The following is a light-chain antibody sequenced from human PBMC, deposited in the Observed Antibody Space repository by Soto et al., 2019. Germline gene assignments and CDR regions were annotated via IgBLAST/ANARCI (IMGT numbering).Light chain of an antibody. J-gene: IGLJ1*01. CDR3: CSYARSSNFDD. CDR2: EGS. V-gene: IGLV2-23*03. CDR1: SSDVGSYNL. Sequence: QSALTQPASVSGSPGQSITISCTGTSSDVGSYNLVSWYQQHPGKAPKLTIYEGSKRPSGVSNRFSGSKSGNTASLTISGIQAEDEADYYCCSYARSSNFDDFGTGTKV.